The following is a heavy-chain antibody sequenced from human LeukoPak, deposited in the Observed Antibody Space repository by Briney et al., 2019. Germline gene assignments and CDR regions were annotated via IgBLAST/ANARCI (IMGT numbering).Heavy chain of an antibody. CDR3: ARGGVTMKDAFDT. Sequence: SETLSLTCAVYGGSFSGYYWSWIRQPPGKGLEWIGEINHSGSTNYNPSLKSRVTISVDTSKNQFSLKLSSVTAADTAVYYCARGGVTMKDAFDTWGQGTMVTVSS. CDR1: GGSFSGYY. CDR2: INHSGST. D-gene: IGHD3-22*01. J-gene: IGHJ3*02. V-gene: IGHV4-34*01.